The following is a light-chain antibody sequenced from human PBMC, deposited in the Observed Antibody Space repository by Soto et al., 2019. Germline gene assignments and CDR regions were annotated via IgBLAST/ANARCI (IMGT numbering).Light chain of an antibody. CDR2: DVS. Sequence: QSALTQPASVSGSPGQSITISCTGTSSDVGGYNYVSWYQQHPGKAPKLMIYDVSNRPSGVSNRFSGSKSGNTGSLTISGLQAEDEADYYCSSYTSSNAGVFGTGTKVTVL. J-gene: IGLJ1*01. CDR1: SSDVGGYNY. CDR3: SSYTSSNAGV. V-gene: IGLV2-14*01.